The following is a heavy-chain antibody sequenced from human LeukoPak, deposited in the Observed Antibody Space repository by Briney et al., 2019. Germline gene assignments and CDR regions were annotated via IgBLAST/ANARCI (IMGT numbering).Heavy chain of an antibody. CDR1: GFTFSSYW. CDR2: IKQDGSEK. V-gene: IGHV3-7*01. J-gene: IGHJ6*03. CDR3: AREGPPYIAVAEGTYYYYYMDV. D-gene: IGHD6-19*01. Sequence: GGSLRLSCAASGFTFSSYWMSWVRQAPGKGLEWVANIKQDGSEKYYVDSVKGRFTISRDNAKNSLYLQMNSLRAEDTAVYYCAREGPPYIAVAEGTYYYYYMDVWGKGTTVTVSS.